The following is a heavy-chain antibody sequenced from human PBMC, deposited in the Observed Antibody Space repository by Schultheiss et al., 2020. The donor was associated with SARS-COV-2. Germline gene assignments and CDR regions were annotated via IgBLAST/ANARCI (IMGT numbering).Heavy chain of an antibody. CDR2: IWYDGSNK. CDR3: ARDEQLGGVYYYYGMDV. Sequence: GGSLRLSCAASGFTFSSYGMHWVRQAPGKGLEWVAVIWYDGSNKYYADSVKGRFTISRDNSKNTLYLQMNSLRAEDTAVYYCARDEQLGGVYYYYGMDVWGQGTTVTVSS. J-gene: IGHJ6*02. V-gene: IGHV3-33*01. CDR1: GFTFSSYG. D-gene: IGHD6-6*01.